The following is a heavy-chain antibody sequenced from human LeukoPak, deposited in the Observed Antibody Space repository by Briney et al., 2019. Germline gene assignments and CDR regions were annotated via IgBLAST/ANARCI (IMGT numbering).Heavy chain of an antibody. CDR1: GGSIRSTTYY. CDR3: ARERFLEWRNWFDP. CDR2: IYYSGNT. D-gene: IGHD3-3*01. Sequence: SSETLSLTCSVSGGSIRSTTYYWGWIRQPPGKGLEWIGSIYYSGNTYYSPSLMSRVTISVDTSKNQFSLNLSSVTAADTAVYYCARERFLEWRNWFDPWGQGTLVTVSS. V-gene: IGHV4-39*07. J-gene: IGHJ5*02.